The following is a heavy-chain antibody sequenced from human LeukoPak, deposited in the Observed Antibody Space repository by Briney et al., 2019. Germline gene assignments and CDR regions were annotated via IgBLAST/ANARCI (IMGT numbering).Heavy chain of an antibody. CDR3: ARNRDGYNSFDY. CDR1: GGSISSYY. Sequence: SETLSLTCTVSGGSISSYYWSWIRLPPGKGLEWIGYIYYSGSSYYNPSLRSRVTISVDTSKNHFSLKLSSVTAADTAVYYCARNRDGYNSFDYGGQGTLVTVSS. D-gene: IGHD5-24*01. CDR2: IYYSGSS. J-gene: IGHJ4*02. V-gene: IGHV4-59*12.